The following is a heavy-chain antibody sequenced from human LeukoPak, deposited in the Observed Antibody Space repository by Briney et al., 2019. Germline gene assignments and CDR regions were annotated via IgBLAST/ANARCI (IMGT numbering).Heavy chain of an antibody. V-gene: IGHV2-70*11. CDR2: IDWDDDK. CDR1: GFSLSTSGMC. D-gene: IGHD3-10*01. J-gene: IGHJ4*02. Sequence: SGPTLVNPTQTLTLTCTFSGFSLSTSGMCVTWIRQPPGKALEWLARIDWDDDKYYSTSLKTRLTISKDTSKNQVVLTMTNMDPVDTATYFCARHNYGSGSFDYWGQGTLVTVSS. CDR3: ARHNYGSGSFDY.